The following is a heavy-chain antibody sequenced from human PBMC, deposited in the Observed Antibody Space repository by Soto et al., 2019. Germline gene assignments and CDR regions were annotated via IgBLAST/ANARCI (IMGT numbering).Heavy chain of an antibody. V-gene: IGHV3-11*06. Sequence: GGSLRLSCAASGFTFSDYYMSWIRQAPGKGLEWVSYISSSSSYTNYADSVKGRFTISRDNAKNSLYLQMNSLRAEDTAVYYCARDGYGGNSAAFDIWGQGTMVTVSS. J-gene: IGHJ3*02. CDR3: ARDGYGGNSAAFDI. D-gene: IGHD2-21*02. CDR1: GFTFSDYY. CDR2: ISSSSSYT.